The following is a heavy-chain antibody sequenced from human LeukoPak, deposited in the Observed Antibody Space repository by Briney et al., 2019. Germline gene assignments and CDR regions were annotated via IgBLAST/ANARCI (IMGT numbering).Heavy chain of an antibody. D-gene: IGHD6-6*01. CDR2: IYYSGST. Sequence: SETLSLTCTVSGDSISSYYWSWIRQPPGKGLEWIGNIYYSGSTNYNPSLRSRVTISVDTSKNQFSLKLSSVTAADTAVYYCARQYGYSTSLDYWGQGALVTVSS. J-gene: IGHJ4*02. V-gene: IGHV4-59*08. CDR3: ARQYGYSTSLDY. CDR1: GDSISSYY.